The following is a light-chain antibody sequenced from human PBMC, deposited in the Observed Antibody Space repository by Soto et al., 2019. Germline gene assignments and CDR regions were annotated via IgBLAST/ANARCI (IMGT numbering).Light chain of an antibody. CDR1: QSVRSNY. CDR3: QQYGGSPYT. V-gene: IGKV3-20*01. Sequence: EIVLTQSPGTLSLSPGKRATLSCRASQSVRSNYLAWYQQKPGQAPRLLIYGASSRATGIPDRFSGTGSGTDVTLTISRLEPEDFAVYYCQQYGGSPYTFGQGTKLEIK. CDR2: GAS. J-gene: IGKJ2*01.